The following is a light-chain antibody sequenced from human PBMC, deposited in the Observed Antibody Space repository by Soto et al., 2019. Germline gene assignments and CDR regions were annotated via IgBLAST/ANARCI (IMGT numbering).Light chain of an antibody. CDR3: QQYIKWPLT. CDR1: QSISSN. CDR2: GAS. J-gene: IGKJ4*01. Sequence: EIVMTQSPATLSVSPGEGATLSCRASQSISSNLAWYQQKPGQAPRLLLYGASTRATGTPARFSGSGSGTEFTLTSSSLQSEDNAVYYCQQYIKWPLTFGGGTKVEIK. V-gene: IGKV3-15*01.